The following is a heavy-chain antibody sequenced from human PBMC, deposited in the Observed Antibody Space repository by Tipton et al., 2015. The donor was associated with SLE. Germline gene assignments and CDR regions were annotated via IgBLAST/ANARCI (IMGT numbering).Heavy chain of an antibody. Sequence: TLSLTCSVSGGSISGNYWSWIRQPAGKGLEWIGRIHHSGNTNYNPSLRSRVSLSLDTSKNQFSLELSSVTAADTAVYYCAREGYSGGWDGDFDNWGQGTLVTVSS. CDR2: IHHSGNT. J-gene: IGHJ4*02. CDR1: GGSISGNY. CDR3: AREGYSGGWDGDFDN. V-gene: IGHV4-4*07. D-gene: IGHD6-19*01.